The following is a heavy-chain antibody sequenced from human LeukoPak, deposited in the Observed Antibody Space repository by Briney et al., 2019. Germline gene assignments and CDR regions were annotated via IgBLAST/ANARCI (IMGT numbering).Heavy chain of an antibody. CDR1: GYTFTSYN. J-gene: IGHJ4*02. CDR2: ISAYNGNT. CDR3: ARVYDAYNDYYFDY. D-gene: IGHD5-24*01. V-gene: IGHV1-18*01. Sequence: ASVKVSCKASGYTFTSYNINWVRQAPGQGLEWIGWISAYNGNTNYAQKLQGRVTMTKDTSTSTAYMELRSLRSDDTAVYYCARVYDAYNDYYFDYWGQGTLVTVSS.